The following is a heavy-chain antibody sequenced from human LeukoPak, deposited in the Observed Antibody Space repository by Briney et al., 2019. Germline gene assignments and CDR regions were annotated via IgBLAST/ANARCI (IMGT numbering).Heavy chain of an antibody. CDR2: ISAYNGNT. CDR1: GYTFTSYG. J-gene: IGHJ6*02. Sequence: GASVKVSCKASGYTFTSYGISWVRQAPGQGLEWMGWISAYNGNTNYAQKLQGRVTMTTDTSTSTAYMELRSLRSDDTAVYYCARLGRDDSLEDYYGMDVWSQGTTVTVSS. D-gene: IGHD3-22*01. V-gene: IGHV1-18*01. CDR3: ARLGRDDSLEDYYGMDV.